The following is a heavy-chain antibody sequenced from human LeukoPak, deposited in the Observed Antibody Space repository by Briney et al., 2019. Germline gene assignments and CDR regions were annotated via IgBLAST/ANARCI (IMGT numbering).Heavy chain of an antibody. CDR1: GVSLSSSSYY. D-gene: IGHD1/OR15-1a*01. V-gene: IGHV4-39*01. J-gene: IGHJ4*02. CDR2: IYYSGRT. Sequence: PSETLSLTCTVSGVSLSSSSYYWGWIRPPPGKGLEWIGSIYYSGRTYYNPSLKSRVTISVDTSKNQFSLKLSSVTAADTAVYYCARMNTSNYLDYWGEGTLVTVSS. CDR3: ARMNTSNYLDY.